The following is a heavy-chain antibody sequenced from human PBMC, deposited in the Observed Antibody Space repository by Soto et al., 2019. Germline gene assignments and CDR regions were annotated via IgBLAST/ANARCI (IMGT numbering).Heavy chain of an antibody. Sequence: QVPLVESGGGVVQPGRSLRLSCAASGFTFSSYAMHWVRQAPGKGLEWVAVISYDGSNKYYADSVKGRFTISRDNSKNTLYLQMNSLRAEDTAVYYCAIPRRDGDNYDLGYWGKGTLVTVSS. V-gene: IGHV3-30-3*01. CDR1: GFTFSSYA. D-gene: IGHD3-3*01. CDR2: ISYDGSNK. CDR3: AIPRRDGDNYDLGY. J-gene: IGHJ4*02.